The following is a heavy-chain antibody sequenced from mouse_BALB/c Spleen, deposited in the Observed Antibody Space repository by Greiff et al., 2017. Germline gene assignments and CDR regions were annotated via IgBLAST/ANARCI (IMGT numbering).Heavy chain of an antibody. D-gene: IGHD4-1*01. J-gene: IGHJ4*01. CDR3: ARVNWAYAMDY. V-gene: IGHV2-6-7*01. Sequence: QVQLQQSGPGLVAPSQSLSITCTVSGFSLTGYGVNWVRQPPGKGLEWLGMIWGDGSTDYNSALKSRLSISKDNSKSQVFLKMNSLQTDDTARYYCARVNWAYAMDYWGQGTSVTVSS. CDR2: IWGDGST. CDR1: GFSLTGYG.